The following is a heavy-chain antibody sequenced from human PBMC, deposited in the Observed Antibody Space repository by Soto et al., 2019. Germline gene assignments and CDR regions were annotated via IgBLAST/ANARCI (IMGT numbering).Heavy chain of an antibody. Sequence: PSETLSLTCSVSGGSISSGYYYWSWIRQPPGKGLEWIGNIYYSGNTYYNPSLKSRLIISIDTSKNQFSLKVTSLTAADTAVYYCASRDPGTSVDYWGQGTLVTVSS. CDR1: GGSISSGYYY. D-gene: IGHD1-7*01. CDR3: ASRDPGTSVDY. CDR2: IYYSGNT. V-gene: IGHV4-30-4*01. J-gene: IGHJ4*02.